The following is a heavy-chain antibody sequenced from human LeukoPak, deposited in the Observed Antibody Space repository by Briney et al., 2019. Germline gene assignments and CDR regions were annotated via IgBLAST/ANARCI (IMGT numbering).Heavy chain of an antibody. D-gene: IGHD3-10*01. J-gene: IGHJ2*01. V-gene: IGHV1-24*01. CDR1: GYTLTELS. Sequence: GASVKVSCKVSGYTLTELSMHWVRQAPGKGLEWMGGFDPEDGETIYAPNFQGRVSMTEDTSTDTAYMELTNLRSEDTAVYYCATMRYYYGTGSHYTGWYFALWGRGTLVTVSS. CDR2: FDPEDGET. CDR3: ATMRYYYGTGSHYTGWYFAL.